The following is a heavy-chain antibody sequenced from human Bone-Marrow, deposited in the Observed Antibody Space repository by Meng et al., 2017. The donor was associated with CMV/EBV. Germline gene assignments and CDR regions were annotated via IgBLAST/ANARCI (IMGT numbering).Heavy chain of an antibody. D-gene: IGHD3-10*01. V-gene: IGHV3-15*01. CDR2: IRSKIDGGTT. CDR1: GFTFGNAW. Sequence: GESLKISCAASGFTFGNAWMSWVRQAPGKGLEWVGRIRSKIDGGTTDYAAPVKGRFTISRDNSKSTMYLQMNSLSTEDTAAYYCAKDNPDWGSGNYCDHWGQGTLVTVSS. J-gene: IGHJ4*02. CDR3: AKDNPDWGSGNYCDH.